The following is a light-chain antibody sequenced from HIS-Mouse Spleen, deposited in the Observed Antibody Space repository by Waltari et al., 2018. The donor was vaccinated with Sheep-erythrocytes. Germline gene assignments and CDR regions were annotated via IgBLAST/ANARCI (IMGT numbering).Light chain of an antibody. CDR1: KLGDQY. J-gene: IGLJ2*01. Sequence: SYELTPPPSVSVSPGQTASITCSGDKLGDQYACWYQQKPGQSPVLVIYQDSKRPSGIPERFSGSNSGNTATLTISGTQAMDEADYYCQAWDSSTAVFGGGTKLTVL. CDR3: QAWDSSTAV. CDR2: QDS. V-gene: IGLV3-1*01.